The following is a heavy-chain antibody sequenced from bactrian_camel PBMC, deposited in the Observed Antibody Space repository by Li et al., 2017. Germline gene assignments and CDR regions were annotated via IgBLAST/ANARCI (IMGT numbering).Heavy chain of an antibody. CDR2: ISANGVGT. V-gene: IGHV3S63*01. Sequence: VQLVESGGGLVQAGGSLRLSCTASVLTLSDYDMGWFRQAPGKEREGVACISANGVGTYYAGSVKGRFTISRDNARRALYLQMNGLVPEDTAIYYCATRVVDRRLFWDQSCIPSRYGSWGQGTQVTVS. CDR3: ATRVVDRRLFWDQSCIPSRYGS. J-gene: IGHJ6*01. CDR1: VLTLSDYD. D-gene: IGHD4*01.